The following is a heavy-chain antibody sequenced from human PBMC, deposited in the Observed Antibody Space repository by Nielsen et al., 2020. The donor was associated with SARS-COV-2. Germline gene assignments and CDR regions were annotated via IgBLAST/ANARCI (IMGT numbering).Heavy chain of an antibody. CDR3: ARALVRQGDY. CDR2: IWYDGSNK. V-gene: IGHV3-30*19. CDR1: GFTFSSYG. J-gene: IGHJ4*02. D-gene: IGHD6-6*01. Sequence: GESLKISCAASGFTFSSYGMHWVRQAPGKGLEWVAVIWYDGSNKYYADSVKGRFTISRDNSKNTLYLQMNSLRAEDTAVYYCARALVRQGDYWGQGTLVTVSS.